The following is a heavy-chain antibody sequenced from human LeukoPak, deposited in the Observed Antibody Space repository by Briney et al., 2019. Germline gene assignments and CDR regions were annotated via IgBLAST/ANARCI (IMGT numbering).Heavy chain of an antibody. Sequence: GGSLRLSRTASGFPFGDYAMSWFRQAPGRGLEWVSSITGTSTYISYADSVRGRFTISRDNAMNSLFLQMDSLRADDTAIYYCARVMTAGGSDYWGQGTLVTVSS. D-gene: IGHD6-13*01. CDR1: GFPFGDYA. J-gene: IGHJ4*02. CDR2: ITGTSTYI. V-gene: IGHV3-21*06. CDR3: ARVMTAGGSDY.